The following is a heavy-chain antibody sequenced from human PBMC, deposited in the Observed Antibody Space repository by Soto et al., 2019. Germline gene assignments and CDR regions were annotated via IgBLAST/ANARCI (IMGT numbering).Heavy chain of an antibody. CDR2: IYYSGST. V-gene: IGHV4-61*01. Sequence: KPTETLSLTCPVSGGSVSSGSYYWSLIRQPPGKGLEWIWYIYYSGSTNYNPSLKSRVTISVDTSKNQFSLKLSSVTAAETAVYYCARDRIAVAGTGQGFDYWGQGTLVTVSS. J-gene: IGHJ4*02. CDR3: ARDRIAVAGTGQGFDY. D-gene: IGHD6-19*01. CDR1: GGSVSSGSYY.